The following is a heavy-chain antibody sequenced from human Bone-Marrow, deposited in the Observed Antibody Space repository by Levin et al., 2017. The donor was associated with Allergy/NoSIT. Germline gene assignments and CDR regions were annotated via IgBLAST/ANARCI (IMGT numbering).Heavy chain of an antibody. CDR2: ISGGGDNT. J-gene: IGHJ5*02. CDR1: EFTFSSYA. CDR3: AKGGRGINWFDP. D-gene: IGHD3-16*01. V-gene: IGHV3-23*01. Sequence: LAGGSLRLSCAASEFTFSSYAMSWVRQAPGKGLEWVSAISGGGDNTYYADSVKGRFTISRDNSKDTLYLQMNSLRAEDTAVYYCAKGGRGINWFDPWGQGTLVTVSS.